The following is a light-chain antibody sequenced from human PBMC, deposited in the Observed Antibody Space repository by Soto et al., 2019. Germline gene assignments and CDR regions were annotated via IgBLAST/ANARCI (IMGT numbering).Light chain of an antibody. V-gene: IGLV2-14*01. J-gene: IGLJ7*01. CDR1: SSDVGGYNS. CDR3: NSYTNSSTLLFV. Sequence: QSVLTQPASVSGSPGQSVTISCTGTSSDVGGYNSVSWFQQHPGKGPKLMIYDVSNRPSGVSNRFSGAKSGNTASLTISGLQTEDEADYYCNSYTNSSTLLFVFGTGTQLTVL. CDR2: DVS.